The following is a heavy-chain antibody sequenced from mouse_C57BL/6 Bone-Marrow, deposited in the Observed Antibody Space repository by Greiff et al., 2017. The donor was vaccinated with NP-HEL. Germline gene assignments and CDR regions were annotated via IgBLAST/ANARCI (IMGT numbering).Heavy chain of an antibody. CDR1: GYSITTGYY. CDR3: ARVTTVVPTDYYAMDY. D-gene: IGHD1-1*01. V-gene: IGHV3-6*01. CDR2: ISYDGSK. Sequence: EVHLVESGPGLVKPSQSLSLTCSVTGYSITTGYYWNWIRQFPGNKLEWMGYISYDGSKKYNPSLKNRISITRDTSKNQFFLKLNSVTTEDTATYYCARVTTVVPTDYYAMDYWGQGTSVTVSS. J-gene: IGHJ4*01.